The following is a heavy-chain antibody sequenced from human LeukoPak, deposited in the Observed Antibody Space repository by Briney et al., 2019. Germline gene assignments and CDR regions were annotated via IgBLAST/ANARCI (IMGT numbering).Heavy chain of an antibody. D-gene: IGHD6-13*01. CDR1: GFTFSSYS. CDR3: AREGSVAAAGSGYFQH. CDR2: ISSSSSYI. V-gene: IGHV3-21*01. J-gene: IGHJ1*01. Sequence: PGGSLRLSCAASGFTFSSYSMNWVRQAPGKGLEWVSSISSSSSYIYYADSVKGRFTISRDNAKNSLYLQMNSLRAEDTAVYYCAREGSVAAAGSGYFQHWGQGTLVTVSS.